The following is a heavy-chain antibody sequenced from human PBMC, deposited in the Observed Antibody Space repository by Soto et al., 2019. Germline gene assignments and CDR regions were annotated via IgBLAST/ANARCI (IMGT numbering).Heavy chain of an antibody. D-gene: IGHD6-19*01. Sequence: GASVKVSCKASGYTFTSYDINWVRQATGQGLEWMGWMNPNSGNTGYAQKFQGRVTMTRNTSISTAYMELSSLRSEDTAVYYCARHFVLGQWPHNWSDPWGQGTLVTVSS. CDR1: GYTFTSYD. J-gene: IGHJ5*02. CDR3: ARHFVLGQWPHNWSDP. V-gene: IGHV1-8*01. CDR2: MNPNSGNT.